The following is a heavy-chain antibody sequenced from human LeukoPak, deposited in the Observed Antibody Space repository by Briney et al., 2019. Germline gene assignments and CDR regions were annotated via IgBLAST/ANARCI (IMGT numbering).Heavy chain of an antibody. D-gene: IGHD1-26*01. CDR1: GFTFSSYA. J-gene: IGHJ4*02. V-gene: IGHV3-23*01. CDR3: AKPTEWELLHNYFDY. Sequence: GGSLRLSCAASGFTFSSYAMSWVRQAPGKGLEWVSAISGSGGSTYYADSVKGRFTISRDNSKNTLYLQMNSLRAEDTAVYYCAKPTEWELLHNYFDYWGQGTLVTVSS. CDR2: ISGSGGST.